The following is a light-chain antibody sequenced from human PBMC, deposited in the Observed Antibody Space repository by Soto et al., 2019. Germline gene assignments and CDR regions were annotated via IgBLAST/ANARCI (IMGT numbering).Light chain of an antibody. CDR1: QSINSY. V-gene: IGKV1-39*01. CDR2: AAS. J-gene: IGKJ1*01. CDR3: QQSFSTPRT. Sequence: DIQMTQSPSSQSASVGDRVTITCRASQSINSYLNWYQQKPGKAPKLLIYAASSLQSGVPSRFSGSESKTDFTLTITSLQPDDFATYYCQQSFSTPRTFGQGTRVDI.